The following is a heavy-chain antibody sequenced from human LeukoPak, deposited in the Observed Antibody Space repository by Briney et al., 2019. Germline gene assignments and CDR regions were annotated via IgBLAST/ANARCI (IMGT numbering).Heavy chain of an antibody. CDR3: ARIRDSSGYYYEMGAYYFDY. J-gene: IGHJ4*02. V-gene: IGHV3-23*01. D-gene: IGHD3-22*01. Sequence: GGALRISCVASGFTLSSYSMKWGRPAPGKGPEWVSPICISGGGTYYSDSVKGRFTISRDNSKNTLYLQMNSLRAEDTAVYYCARIRDSSGYYYEMGAYYFDYWGQGTLVTVSS. CDR2: ICISGGGT. CDR1: GFTLSSYS.